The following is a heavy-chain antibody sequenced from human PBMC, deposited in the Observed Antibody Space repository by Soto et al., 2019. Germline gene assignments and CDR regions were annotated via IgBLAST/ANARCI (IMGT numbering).Heavy chain of an antibody. V-gene: IGHV3-23*01. CDR1: GFTFSSYA. J-gene: IGHJ4*02. D-gene: IGHD3-22*01. Sequence: EVQLLESGGGLVQPGGSLRLSCAASGFTFSSYAMSWVRQAPGKGREWVSAISGSGGSTYYADSVKGRFTISRDNSKNTLYLQMNSLRAEDTAVYYCARGLYYDDSSGLAYYFDYWGKGTLVTVSS. CDR2: ISGSGGST. CDR3: ARGLYYDDSSGLAYYFDY.